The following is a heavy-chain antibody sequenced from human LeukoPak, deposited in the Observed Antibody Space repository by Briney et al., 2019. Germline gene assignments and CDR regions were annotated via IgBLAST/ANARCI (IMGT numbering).Heavy chain of an antibody. CDR1: GDSVSNSSIA. J-gene: IGHJ4*02. D-gene: IGHD3-10*01. CDR3: ARADPPWFGDY. Sequence: SQTLSLTCAISGDSVSNSSIAWNWIRQSPSRGLEWLGRTYYRSKWYKEYAISVKSRITINPDTSKNQFSLQLNSVTPEDTAGYYCARADPPWFGDYWGQGTLVTVSS. V-gene: IGHV6-1*01. CDR2: TYYRSKWYK.